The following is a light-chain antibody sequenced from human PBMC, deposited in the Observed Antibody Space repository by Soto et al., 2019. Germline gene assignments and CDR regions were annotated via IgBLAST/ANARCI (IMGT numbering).Light chain of an antibody. CDR2: DAS. Sequence: EIVLTQSPATLSLSPGERATLSCRASQGLISYLAWYQQKPGQAPRLLIYDASNRATGIPARFSGGGSGTDFTLTISSLEPEDFAVYYCQQRRHWPITFGQGTRLEIK. V-gene: IGKV3-11*01. J-gene: IGKJ5*01. CDR1: QGLISY. CDR3: QQRRHWPIT.